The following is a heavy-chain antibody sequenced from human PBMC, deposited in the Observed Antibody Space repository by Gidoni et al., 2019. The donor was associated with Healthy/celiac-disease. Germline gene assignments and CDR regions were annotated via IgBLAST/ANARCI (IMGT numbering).Heavy chain of an antibody. J-gene: IGHJ4*02. CDR2: ISSSSCYI. Sequence: EVQLVASGGGLVKPGGSLRIYCAASGFTFSSHSMNWLRQAPVKGLDWVSSISSSSCYIYYADSVKGRFTISRDNAKNSLYLQMNSLIAEYTAVYYCARDAGGYIDYWGQGTLVTVSS. CDR3: ARDAGGYIDY. CDR1: GFTFSSHS. V-gene: IGHV3-21*01. D-gene: IGHD2-15*01.